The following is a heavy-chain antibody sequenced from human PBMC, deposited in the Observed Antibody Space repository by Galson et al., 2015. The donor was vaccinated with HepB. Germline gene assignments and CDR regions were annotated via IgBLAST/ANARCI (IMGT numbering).Heavy chain of an antibody. D-gene: IGHD3-22*01. CDR2: ISGSGGST. Sequence: SLRLSCAASGFTFSSYAMSWVRQAPGKGLEWVSAISGSGGSTYYADSVKGRFTISRDNSKNTLYLQMNSLRAEDTAVYYCATLVPKWYYYDSSGLGFDYWGQGTLVTVSS. CDR1: GFTFSSYA. V-gene: IGHV3-23*01. J-gene: IGHJ4*02. CDR3: ATLVPKWYYYDSSGLGFDY.